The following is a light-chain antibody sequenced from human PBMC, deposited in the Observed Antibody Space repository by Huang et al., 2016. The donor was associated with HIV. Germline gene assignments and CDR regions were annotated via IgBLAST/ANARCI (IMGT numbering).Light chain of an antibody. Sequence: DIQMTQSPASLSASTGAKVTLTCRASQAIGNFVAWFQQKPGKVPTILIYGASILQSKVPSRFSGRGSGTDVLLTITNFQPEDVATYYCQRYDTAPRTFGQGTRVDLK. J-gene: IGKJ1*01. CDR1: QAIGNF. CDR2: GAS. CDR3: QRYDTAPRT. V-gene: IGKV1-27*01.